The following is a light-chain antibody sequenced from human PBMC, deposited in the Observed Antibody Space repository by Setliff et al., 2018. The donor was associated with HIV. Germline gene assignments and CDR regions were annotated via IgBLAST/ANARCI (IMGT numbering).Light chain of an antibody. V-gene: IGLV2-14*03. Sequence: QSALAQPASVSGSPGQSITISCTGTSSDIGGYDYVSWFQHHPGKAPKLMMSDVTKRPPGVSTRFSGSESGNTASLTISGLQAEDEADYYCSSYSRSSTFGVFGTGTKVTV. CDR2: DVT. CDR1: SSDIGGYDY. J-gene: IGLJ1*01. CDR3: SSYSRSSTFGV.